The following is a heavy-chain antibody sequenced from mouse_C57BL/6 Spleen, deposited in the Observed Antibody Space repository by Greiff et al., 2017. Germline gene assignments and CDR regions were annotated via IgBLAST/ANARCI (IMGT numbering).Heavy chain of an antibody. CDR1: GFTFSSYT. V-gene: IGHV5-9*01. J-gene: IGHJ2*01. D-gene: IGHD1-1*01. Sequence: EVKLMESGGGLVKPGGSLKLSCAASGFTFSSYTMSWVRQTPEKRLEWVATISGGGGNTYYPDSVKGRFTISRDNAKNTLYLQMSSLRSEDTALYYCARHYGSSYFDYWGQGTTRTVSS. CDR2: ISGGGGNT. CDR3: ARHYGSSYFDY.